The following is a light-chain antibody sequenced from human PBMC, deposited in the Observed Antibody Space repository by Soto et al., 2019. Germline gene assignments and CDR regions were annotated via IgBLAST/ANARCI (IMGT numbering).Light chain of an antibody. Sequence: EIVLTQSPATLSLSPGERATLSCRASQSLDSYLAWYQQKPGQPPRLLIYDASSRATGIPARFSGSGSGTDFTLTISSLASEDFAVYYCQQRSDWPIPFGGGTKVEIK. CDR1: QSLDSY. J-gene: IGKJ4*01. V-gene: IGKV3-11*01. CDR3: QQRSDWPIP. CDR2: DAS.